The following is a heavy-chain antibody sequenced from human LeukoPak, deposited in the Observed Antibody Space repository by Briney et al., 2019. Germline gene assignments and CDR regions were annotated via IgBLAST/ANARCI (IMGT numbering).Heavy chain of an antibody. D-gene: IGHD4-17*01. J-gene: IGHJ1*01. Sequence: SQTLSLTCAVSGGSISSGGYSWSWIRQPPGKGLEWIGYIYHSGSTYYNPSLKSRVTISVDRSKNQFSLKLSSVTAADTAVYYCARTLYGQFQHWGQGTLVTVSS. CDR2: IYHSGST. CDR1: GGSISSGGYS. CDR3: ARTLYGQFQH. V-gene: IGHV4-30-2*01.